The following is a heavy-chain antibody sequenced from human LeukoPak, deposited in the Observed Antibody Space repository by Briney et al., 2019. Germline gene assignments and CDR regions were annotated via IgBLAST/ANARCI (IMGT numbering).Heavy chain of an antibody. Sequence: SETLSLTCGVSGGSISGTNWWSWVRPPPGQGLEWIGEISLAGQTNYNPSLNGRVTMSLDKSSNQLSLNLTSVTAADTATYYCSRESGAFCPFGYWGQGTLVIVSS. CDR3: SRESGAFCPFGY. CDR1: GGSISGTNW. CDR2: ISLAGQT. J-gene: IGHJ4*02. D-gene: IGHD1-26*01. V-gene: IGHV4/OR15-8*02.